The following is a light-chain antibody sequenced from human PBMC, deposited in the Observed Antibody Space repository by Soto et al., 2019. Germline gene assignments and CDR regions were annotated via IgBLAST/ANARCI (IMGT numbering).Light chain of an antibody. J-gene: IGLJ1*01. CDR2: EGN. V-gene: IGLV2-23*01. Sequence: VLTQPASVSGSPGQSITISCTGTSSDVGSYNLVSWYQQHPGKAPKLMIYEGNKRPSGVSNRFSGSKSANTASLTISGLQTEDEADYYCCSYAGTNTFVFGTGTKLTVL. CDR3: CSYAGTNTFV. CDR1: SSDVGSYNL.